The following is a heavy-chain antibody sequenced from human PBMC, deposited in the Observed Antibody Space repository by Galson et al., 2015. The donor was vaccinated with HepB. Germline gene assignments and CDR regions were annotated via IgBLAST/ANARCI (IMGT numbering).Heavy chain of an antibody. J-gene: IGHJ4*02. Sequence: LRLSCAASGFTFSNAWMSWVRQAPGKGLEWVGRIKSKTDGGTTDYAAPVKGRFTISRDDSKNTLYLQMNSLKTEDTAVYYCTTDVVPARFQIYWGQGTLVTVSS. CDR1: GFTFSNAW. CDR3: TTDVVPARFQIY. CDR2: IKSKTDGGTT. D-gene: IGHD2-2*01. V-gene: IGHV3-15*01.